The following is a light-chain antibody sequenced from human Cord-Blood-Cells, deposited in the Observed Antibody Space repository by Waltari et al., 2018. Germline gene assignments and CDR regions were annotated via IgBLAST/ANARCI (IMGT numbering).Light chain of an antibody. J-gene: IGLJ1*01. V-gene: IGLV2-23*02. CDR2: EVS. CDR1: SSDVGSYHL. CDR3: CSYAGSSTYV. Sequence: QSALTQPASVSGSPGQSITISCTGTSSDVGSYHLVSWYQQHPGKAPKLMIYEVSKRPSGVSNRFSGSKSGNTASLTISGLQADDEADYYCCSYAGSSTYVFGTGTKVTVL.